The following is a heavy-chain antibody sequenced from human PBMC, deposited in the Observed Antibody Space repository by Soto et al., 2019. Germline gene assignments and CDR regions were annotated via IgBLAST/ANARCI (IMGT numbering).Heavy chain of an antibody. Sequence: QITLKESGPPLVKPTQTLTLTCNFSGFSLTNKGVGVGWIRQPPRKALEWLGIIYWDDDKRYRPSLNNRLTITQDTSKKQVVLTMTNVDTVDTATYYCAHLQANSGYDWRYDPGGQGTLVTVSS. CDR3: AHLQANSGYDWRYDP. D-gene: IGHD5-12*01. V-gene: IGHV2-5*02. CDR1: GFSLTNKGVG. J-gene: IGHJ5*02. CDR2: IYWDDDK.